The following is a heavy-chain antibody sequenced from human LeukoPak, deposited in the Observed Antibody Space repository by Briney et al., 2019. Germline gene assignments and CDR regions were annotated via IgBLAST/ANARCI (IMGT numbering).Heavy chain of an antibody. J-gene: IGHJ4*02. D-gene: IGHD3-10*01. V-gene: IGHV3-48*03. Sequence: GGSLRLSCAASGFTFSSYEMNWVRQAPGKGLEWVSYISSSGSIIYYADFVKGRFTISRDNAKNSLYLQMNSLRAEDTAVYYCARNWFSTYFDYWGQGTLVTVSS. CDR3: ARNWFSTYFDY. CDR1: GFTFSSYE. CDR2: ISSSGSII.